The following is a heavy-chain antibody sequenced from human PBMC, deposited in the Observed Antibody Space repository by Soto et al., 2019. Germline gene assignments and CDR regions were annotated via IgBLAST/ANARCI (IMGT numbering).Heavy chain of an antibody. CDR2: IYYSGST. D-gene: IGHD3-16*01. V-gene: IGHV4-31*03. CDR1: GGSIGSGGYY. J-gene: IGHJ5*02. CDR3: ARASLITFQIPITSQHSWIVP. Sequence: TLSLTCTVSGGSIGSGGYYWSWIRHHPGKGLEWIGYIYYSGSTYYNPSLKSRVTISVDTSKNQFSLKLSSVTAADTAVYYCARASLITFQIPITSQHSWIVPRDQGTLVTVS.